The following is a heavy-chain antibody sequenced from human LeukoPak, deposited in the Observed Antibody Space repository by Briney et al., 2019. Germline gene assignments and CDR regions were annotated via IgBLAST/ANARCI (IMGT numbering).Heavy chain of an antibody. CDR3: ARDNYYGSGSTDY. V-gene: IGHV3-30-3*01. CDR1: GFTYSSYA. CDR2: ISYDGSNK. D-gene: IGHD3-10*01. Sequence: GGSLRLSCAASGFTYSSYAIHWVRQDPGKGLEWAAVISYDGSNKYYADSMKGRFTISRDNSKNTLYLQMNSLRAEDTAVYYCARDNYYGSGSTDYWGQGTLVTISS. J-gene: IGHJ4*02.